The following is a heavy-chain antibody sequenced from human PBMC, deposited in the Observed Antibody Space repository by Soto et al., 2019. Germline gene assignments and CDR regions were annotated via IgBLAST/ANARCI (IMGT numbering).Heavy chain of an antibody. J-gene: IGHJ4*02. CDR1: GYTFTTYS. CDR2: LNPSVGST. V-gene: IGHV1-46*03. D-gene: IGHD2-15*01. CDR3: ATSRAGGNCADY. Sequence: QVQLVQSGAEVKKPGASVKLSCKASGYTFTTYSTHWVRQAPGQGLEWMGILNPSVGSTFYAQKFQGRVNMTGDTSTGTVYMEFSRLRSEDTAVYYCATSRAGGNCADYWGQGTLVTVSS.